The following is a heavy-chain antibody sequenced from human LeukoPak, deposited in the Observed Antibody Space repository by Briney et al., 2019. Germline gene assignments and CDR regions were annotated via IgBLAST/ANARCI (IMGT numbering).Heavy chain of an antibody. D-gene: IGHD6-19*01. J-gene: IGHJ4*02. CDR2: IYYTGST. Sequence: SETLSLTCTVSGGSFNSYYWNWIRQPPGKGLEWIGYIYYTGSTNYNPSLKSRVTISVDTSKNQFSLKLSSVTAADTAVYYCARGRRGIAVATWGQGTLVTVSS. CDR1: GGSFNSYY. CDR3: ARGRRGIAVAT. V-gene: IGHV4-59*12.